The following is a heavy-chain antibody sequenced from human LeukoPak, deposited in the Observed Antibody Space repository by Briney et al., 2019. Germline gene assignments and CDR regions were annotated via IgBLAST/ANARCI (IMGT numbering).Heavy chain of an antibody. CDR1: GFRFSDYY. D-gene: IGHD6-13*01. Sequence: GGSLRLSFAAPGFRFSDYYMSWIRQAPGNGLEWVSYISSTSIYTNYADSVKGRFTISRDNAKNSLYLQMNSLRAEDTSVYYCAREDGYSSSWYSDYWGQGTLVTVSS. CDR3: AREDGYSSSWYSDY. J-gene: IGHJ4*02. V-gene: IGHV3-11*05. CDR2: ISSTSIYT.